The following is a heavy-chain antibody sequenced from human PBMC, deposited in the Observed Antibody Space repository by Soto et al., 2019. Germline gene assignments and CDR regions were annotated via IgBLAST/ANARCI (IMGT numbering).Heavy chain of an antibody. D-gene: IGHD6-19*01. CDR1: GYTFTGYY. CDR2: INPNSCGT. CDR3: AIVPPGCSGWSPAFDY. V-gene: IGHV1-2*02. J-gene: IGHJ4*02. Sequence: QVQLVQSGAEVKKPGASVKVSCKASGYTFTGYYMHWVRQAPGQGLEWMGWINPNSCGTNYAQKFQGRVTMTRYTSISTAYMELSRLRSDDTAVYYCAIVPPGCSGWSPAFDYWGQGTLVTVAS.